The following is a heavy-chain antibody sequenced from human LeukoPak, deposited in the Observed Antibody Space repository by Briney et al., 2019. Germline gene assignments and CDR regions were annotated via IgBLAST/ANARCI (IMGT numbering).Heavy chain of an antibody. CDR2: ISSNGRTI. V-gene: IGHV3-11*01. D-gene: IGHD3-3*01. CDR3: ARVFEAGLYYFDY. CDR1: GLTFSDYY. Sequence: PGGSLRLSCAASGLTFSDYYMSWIRQAPGKGLEWVSYISSNGRTIYYADSVKGRFTISRDNAKNSLYLQMNSLRAEDTAVYYCARVFEAGLYYFDYWGQGTLVTVSS. J-gene: IGHJ4*02.